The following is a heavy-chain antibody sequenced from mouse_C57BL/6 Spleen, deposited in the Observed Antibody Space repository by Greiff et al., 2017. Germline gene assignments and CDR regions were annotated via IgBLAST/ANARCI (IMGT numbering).Heavy chain of an antibody. Sequence: QVQLQQSGAELVKPGASVKISCKASGYAFSSYWMNWVKQRPGKGLEWIGQIYPGDGDTNYNGKFTGKATLTADKSSSTAYMQLNSLTSEDSAVYFCARRNDGYYVPFDYWGQGTTLTVSS. CDR1: GYAFSSYW. V-gene: IGHV1-80*01. D-gene: IGHD2-3*01. CDR3: ARRNDGYYVPFDY. J-gene: IGHJ2*01. CDR2: IYPGDGDT.